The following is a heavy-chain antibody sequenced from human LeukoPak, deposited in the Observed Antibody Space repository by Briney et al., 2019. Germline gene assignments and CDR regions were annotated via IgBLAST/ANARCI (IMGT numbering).Heavy chain of an antibody. CDR1: GFTFSSCW. CDR3: ARDRYDSSGYLDY. D-gene: IGHD3-22*01. V-gene: IGHV3-7*01. CDR2: IKQDGSEK. Sequence: GGSLRLSCAASGFTFSSCWMSWVRQAPGKGLEWVANIKQDGSEKYYVDSVKGRFTISRDNAKNSLYLQMNSLRAEDTAVYYCARDRYDSSGYLDYWGQGTLVTVSS. J-gene: IGHJ4*02.